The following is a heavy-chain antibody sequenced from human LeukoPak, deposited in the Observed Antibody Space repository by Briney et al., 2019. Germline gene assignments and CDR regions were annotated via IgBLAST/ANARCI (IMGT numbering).Heavy chain of an antibody. CDR1: GGTFSSYA. J-gene: IGHJ4*02. CDR3: ARGPHYYDSSGYLTAHFDY. CDR2: IIPILGIA. Sequence: ASVKVSCKASGGTFSSYAISWVRQAPGQGLEWMGRIIPILGIANYAQKFQGRVTITAGKSTSTAYMELSSLRSEDTAVYYCARGPHYYDSSGYLTAHFDYWGQGTLVTVSS. V-gene: IGHV1-69*04. D-gene: IGHD3-22*01.